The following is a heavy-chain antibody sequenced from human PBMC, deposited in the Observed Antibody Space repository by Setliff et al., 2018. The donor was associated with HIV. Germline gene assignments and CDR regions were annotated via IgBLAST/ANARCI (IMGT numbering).Heavy chain of an antibody. V-gene: IGHV4-34*01. J-gene: IGHJ3*01. CDR1: GGSFRGYY. CDR2: INDSGTT. Sequence: SETLSLTCDVYGGSFRGYYWSWIRQSPGKGLEWIAEINDSGTTTSNPSLKSRVTISLDTPKNQFSLKLSSVTAADTAVYYCARQELDIVVVAAASRSAFDLWGQGTMVTVSS. CDR3: ARQELDIVVVAAASRSAFDL. D-gene: IGHD2-15*01.